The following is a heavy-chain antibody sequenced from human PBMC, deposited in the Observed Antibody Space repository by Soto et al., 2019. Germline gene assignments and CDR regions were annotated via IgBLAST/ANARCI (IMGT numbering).Heavy chain of an antibody. V-gene: IGHV3-15*07. CDR2: IKSKTDGGTT. J-gene: IGHJ6*02. D-gene: IGHD6-13*01. CDR1: GFTFSNAW. Sequence: GESLKISCAASGFTFSNAWMNWVRQAPRKGLEWVGRIKSKTDGGTTDYAAPVKGRFTISRDDSKNTLYLQMNSLKTEDTAVYYCIKEYSSSWEEYYYYGMDVWGQGTTVTVSS. CDR3: IKEYSSSWEEYYYYGMDV.